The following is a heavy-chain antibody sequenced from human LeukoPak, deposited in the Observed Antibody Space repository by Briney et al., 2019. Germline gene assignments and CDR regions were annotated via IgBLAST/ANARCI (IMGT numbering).Heavy chain of an antibody. CDR2: INHSGST. CDR1: GGYFSGYY. J-gene: IGHJ5*02. V-gene: IGHV4-34*01. CDR3: ARGRPDIVRVGVRIRFDP. D-gene: IGHD2-8*02. Sequence: PSETLSLTCAVYGGYFSGYYWSWIRQPPGKGLEWIGEINHSGSTNYNPSLKSRVTISADMSKNQFSLKLSSVTAADTAVYYWARGRPDIVRVGVRIRFDPWGQGTLVTVSS.